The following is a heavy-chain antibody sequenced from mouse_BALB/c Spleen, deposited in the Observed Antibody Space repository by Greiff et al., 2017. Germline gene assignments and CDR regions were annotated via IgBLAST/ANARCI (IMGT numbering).Heavy chain of an antibody. CDR1: GFTFSSYA. D-gene: IGHD4-1*01. CDR3: ARRGLGREFAY. J-gene: IGHJ3*01. CDR2: ISSGGSYT. Sequence: EVKVVESGGGLVKPGGSLKLSCAASGFTFSSYAMSWVRQSPEKRLEWVAEISSGGSYTYYPDTVTGRFTISRDNAKNTLYLEMSSLRSEDTAMYYCARRGLGREFAYWGQGTLVTVSA. V-gene: IGHV5-9-4*01.